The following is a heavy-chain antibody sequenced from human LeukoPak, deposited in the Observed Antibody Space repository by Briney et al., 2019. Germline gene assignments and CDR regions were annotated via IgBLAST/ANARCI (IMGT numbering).Heavy chain of an antibody. CDR1: GFTFSTYE. CDR3: ARDNRVGSFDY. CDR2: ISSSGSTS. Sequence: GGSLRLSCAASGFTFSTYEMNWVRQAPGKGLEWVSYISSSGSTSYYADSVMGRFTISRDNAKNSLYLQMNSLRAEDTAVYYCARDNRVGSFDYWAQGTLVTVSS. J-gene: IGHJ4*02. D-gene: IGHD2/OR15-2a*01. V-gene: IGHV3-48*03.